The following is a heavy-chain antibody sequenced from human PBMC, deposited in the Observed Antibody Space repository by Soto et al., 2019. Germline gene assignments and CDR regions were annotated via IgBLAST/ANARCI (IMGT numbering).Heavy chain of an antibody. Sequence: QVQLQESGPGLVKPSQTLSLTCTVSGGPITSGDYYWSWVRQHPGKGLEWIGYIYYSGITYYSPSLRSGITTPLEAPENYLPLKLNSVTAADTAVYYCARESYYYVGRAWYFDLWGRGTLVTVSS. CDR3: ARESYYYVGRAWYFDL. CDR1: GGPITSGDYY. CDR2: IYYSGIT. V-gene: IGHV4-31*03. D-gene: IGHD3-10*02. J-gene: IGHJ2*01.